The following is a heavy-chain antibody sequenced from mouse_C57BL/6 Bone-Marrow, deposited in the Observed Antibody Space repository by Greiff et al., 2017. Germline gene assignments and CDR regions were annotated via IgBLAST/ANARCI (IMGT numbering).Heavy chain of an antibody. D-gene: IGHD2-1*01. CDR1: GFTIKDAY. J-gene: IGHJ3*01. CDR2: IDPENGDP. Sequence: VKLMESGAGLVRPGPSVKLSCTASGFTIKDAYLHWWNRRPDRGREGLGWIDPENGDPEYASKFQRKATITADTSSNTAYLQLSSLTSEDTAVYYCLYGNFFAYWGQGTLVTVSA. CDR3: LYGNFFAY. V-gene: IGHV14-4*01.